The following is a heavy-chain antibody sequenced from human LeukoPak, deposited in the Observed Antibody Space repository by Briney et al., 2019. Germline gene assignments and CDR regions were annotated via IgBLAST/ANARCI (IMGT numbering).Heavy chain of an antibody. CDR1: GYTFTGYY. Sequence: GASVKVSCKASGYTFTGYYMHWVRQAPGQGLEWMGWINPNSGGTNYAQKFQGRVTMTRDTSISTAYMELSRLRSDDTAVYYCARSYVDTAMVAGYWGQGTLVTVT. V-gene: IGHV1-2*02. D-gene: IGHD5-18*01. CDR3: ARSYVDTAMVAGY. J-gene: IGHJ4*02. CDR2: INPNSGGT.